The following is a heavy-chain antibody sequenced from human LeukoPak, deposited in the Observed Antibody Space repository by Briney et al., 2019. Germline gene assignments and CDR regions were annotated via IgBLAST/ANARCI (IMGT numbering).Heavy chain of an antibody. D-gene: IGHD1-14*01. CDR2: ILEDGSHQ. CDR3: ARVQGGGFRTADS. Sequence: GGSLRLSCAASGFTFTTYWMSWVRQAPGKGLDWVAVILEDGSHQYYTDSVKGRFTISRDNSKNTLFLQMNSLRGEDTAMYYCARVQGGGFRTADSWGQGTLVTVSS. V-gene: IGHV3-30*03. CDR1: GFTFTTYW. J-gene: IGHJ5*02.